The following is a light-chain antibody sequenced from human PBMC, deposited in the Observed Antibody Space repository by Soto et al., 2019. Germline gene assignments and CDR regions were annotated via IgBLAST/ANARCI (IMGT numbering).Light chain of an antibody. CDR1: QSISFY. CDR3: QQTYTTPEIT. Sequence: EIVLTHSPATLSLSPWEIATLSCGASQSISFYLTWYQHKPGQAPRLLIYGASSRATGIPDRFSGSGSGTDFTLSISSLQPEDFATYYCQQTYTTPEITFGQGTRLEIK. CDR2: GAS. V-gene: IGKV3-11*01. J-gene: IGKJ5*01.